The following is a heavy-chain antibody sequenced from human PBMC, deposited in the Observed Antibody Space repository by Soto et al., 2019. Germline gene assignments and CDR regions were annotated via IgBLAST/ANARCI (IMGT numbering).Heavy chain of an antibody. J-gene: IGHJ4*02. CDR3: ARMFHCSGGTCPFDY. Sequence: SGPTLVNPTQTLTLTCTFSGFSRTTSGMCVSWIRQPPGKALEWLARIDWDDDKFYKTSLKTRLTISKDSSKNQVVLTMTNMDPVDTATYYCARMFHCSGGTCPFDYWGQGALVTVSS. CDR2: IDWDDDK. V-gene: IGHV2-70*17. CDR1: GFSRTTSGMC. D-gene: IGHD2-15*01.